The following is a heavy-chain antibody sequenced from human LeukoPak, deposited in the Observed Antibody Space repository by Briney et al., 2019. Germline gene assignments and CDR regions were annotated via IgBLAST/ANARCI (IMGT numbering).Heavy chain of an antibody. J-gene: IGHJ4*02. Sequence: GGSLRLSCAASGFTFSSYAMSWVRQVPGKGLEWVSAISDSGGNTYYADFVRGRFTISRDNSKNTLYLQMNSLRAEDTAMYFCAKDAGPSDVDYFDYWGQGTLVTVSS. CDR1: GFTFSSYA. CDR3: AKDAGPSDVDYFDY. V-gene: IGHV3-23*01. CDR2: ISDSGGNT. D-gene: IGHD3-16*01.